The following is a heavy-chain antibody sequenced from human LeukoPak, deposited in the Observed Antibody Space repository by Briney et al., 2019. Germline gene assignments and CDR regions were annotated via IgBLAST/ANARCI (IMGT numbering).Heavy chain of an antibody. D-gene: IGHD2-21*02. CDR3: AGMLAYCGGDCYSLY. CDR1: GFTFSSYA. J-gene: IGHJ4*02. CDR2: ISSNGGST. Sequence: GGSLRLSCAASGFTFSSYAMHWVRQAPGKGLEYVSAISSNGGSTYYANSVKGRFTISRDNAKNSLYLQMNSLRAEDTAVYYCAGMLAYCGGDCYSLYWGQGTLVTVSS. V-gene: IGHV3-64*01.